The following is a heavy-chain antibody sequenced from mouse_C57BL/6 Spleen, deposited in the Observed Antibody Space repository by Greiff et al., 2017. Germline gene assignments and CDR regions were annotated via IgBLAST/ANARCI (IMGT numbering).Heavy chain of an antibody. D-gene: IGHD2-4*01. V-gene: IGHV3-6*01. CDR3: ARARIYYDYGAWFAY. J-gene: IGHJ3*01. CDR1: GYSITSGYF. Sequence: EVKLQESGPGLVKPSQSLSLSCSVSGYSITSGYFWNWIRQLPGNLLEWMGYISYDGSTNYNPSLKNRISITRDTSKNQLFMKLSSVTTEDTATYYCARARIYYDYGAWFAYWGQGTLVTVSA. CDR2: ISYDGST.